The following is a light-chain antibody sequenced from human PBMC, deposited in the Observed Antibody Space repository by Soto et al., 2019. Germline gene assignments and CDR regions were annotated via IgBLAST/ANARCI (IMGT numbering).Light chain of an antibody. V-gene: IGKV1-39*01. CDR3: QQSYSTPRT. CDR2: AAS. CDR1: QGIRNT. J-gene: IGKJ1*01. Sequence: IQVTQSPSSLSASVGDRVTINCRTSQGIRNTLAWYQQKPGKAPKLLIYAASSLQSGVPSRFSGSGSGTDFTLTISSLQPEDFATYYCQQSYSTPRTFGQGTKVDIK.